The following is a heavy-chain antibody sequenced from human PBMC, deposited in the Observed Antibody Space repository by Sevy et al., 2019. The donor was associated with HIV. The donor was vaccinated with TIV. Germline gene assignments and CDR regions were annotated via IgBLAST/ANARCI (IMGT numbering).Heavy chain of an antibody. V-gene: IGHV4-4*07. Sequence: SGTLSLTCAVSGGSIRSYYWSWIRQPAGKGLEWIGRIYSGGNTNYNPSLKSRVTMSVDTSKNQFSLELRSMTAADTAVYYCARDKGGSTWFLLDPWGQGRLVTVSS. D-gene: IGHD6-13*01. J-gene: IGHJ5*02. CDR2: IYSGGNT. CDR1: GGSIRSYY. CDR3: ARDKGGSTWFLLDP.